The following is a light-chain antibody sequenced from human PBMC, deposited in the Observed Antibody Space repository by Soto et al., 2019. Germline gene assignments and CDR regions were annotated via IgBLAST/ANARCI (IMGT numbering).Light chain of an antibody. J-gene: IGKJ5*01. CDR1: QSVGDN. CDR2: GAS. V-gene: IGKV3-20*01. CDR3: QQYDSSPLIT. Sequence: EIVLTQSPATLSSFPGDRVTLSCRASQSVGDNLAWFQQKPGQGPRLLIYGASTRATGIPVRFSGSGSGTDFTLTISRLEPEDFAVYHCQQYDSSPLITFGQGTRLEIK.